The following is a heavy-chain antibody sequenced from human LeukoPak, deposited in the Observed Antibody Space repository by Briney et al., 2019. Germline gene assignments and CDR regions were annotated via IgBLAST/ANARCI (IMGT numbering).Heavy chain of an antibody. D-gene: IGHD2-2*01. CDR3: ARAAAALDAFDT. Sequence: TSETLSLTCAVYGGSFSGYYWSWIRQPPGKGLEWIGEINHSGSTNYNPSLKSRVTISVDTSKNQFSLKLSSVTAADTAVYYYARAAAALDAFDTWGQGTMVTVSS. CDR2: INHSGST. CDR1: GGSFSGYY. J-gene: IGHJ3*02. V-gene: IGHV4-34*01.